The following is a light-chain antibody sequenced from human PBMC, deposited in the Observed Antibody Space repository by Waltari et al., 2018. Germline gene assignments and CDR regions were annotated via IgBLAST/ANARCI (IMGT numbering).Light chain of an antibody. V-gene: IGKV3-20*01. CDR2: GAS. CDR1: QSVSRS. CDR3: QHYVRLPAT. J-gene: IGKJ1*01. Sequence: EIVLTQSPAILSLSPGERATLSCRARQSVSRSLAWYQQKPGQAPRLLIYGASSRATGIPDRFSGGGSGTDFSLTVSRLEPEDFAVYYCQHYVRLPATFGQGTKVEIK.